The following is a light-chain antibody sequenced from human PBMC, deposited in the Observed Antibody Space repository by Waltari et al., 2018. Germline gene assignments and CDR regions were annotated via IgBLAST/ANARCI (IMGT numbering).Light chain of an antibody. V-gene: IGKV4-1*01. CDR3: QQYYSTPFT. Sequence: DIVMTQSPDSLAVSLGERATINCKSSQSVLYISNNKNYLAWYQQKPGQPPKLLIYWAPTRESGVPDRFSGSGSGTDFTLTISSLQAEDVAVYYCQQYYSTPFTFGPGTKVDIK. CDR2: WAP. J-gene: IGKJ3*01. CDR1: QSVLYISNNKNY.